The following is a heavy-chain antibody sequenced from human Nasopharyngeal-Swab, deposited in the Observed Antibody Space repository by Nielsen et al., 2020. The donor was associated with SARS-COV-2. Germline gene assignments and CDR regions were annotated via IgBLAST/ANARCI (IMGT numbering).Heavy chain of an antibody. Sequence: GGSLRLSCAAPGFTFSSYAMSWVRQAPGKGLEWASAISGSGGSTYYADSVKGRFTISRDNSKNTLYLQMNSLRAEDTAVYYCAKVSWEWELLRWYFDYWGQGTLVTVSS. D-gene: IGHD1-26*01. V-gene: IGHV3-23*01. CDR3: AKVSWEWELLRWYFDY. CDR1: GFTFSSYA. CDR2: ISGSGGST. J-gene: IGHJ4*02.